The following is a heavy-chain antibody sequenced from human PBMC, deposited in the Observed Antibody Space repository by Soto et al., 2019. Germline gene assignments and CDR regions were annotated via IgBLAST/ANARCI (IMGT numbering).Heavy chain of an antibody. CDR3: ARHTDDILTGNEALDI. V-gene: IGHV4-59*08. CDR1: GGSINNYY. D-gene: IGHD3-9*01. CDR2: VYYSGTT. J-gene: IGHJ3*02. Sequence: SETLSLTCTVSGGSINNYYWSWIRQSPGKGLEWIGYVYYSGTTNYNPTLKSRITILVDTSENQFSLKLTSVTAADTAVYYCARHTDDILTGNEALDIWGQGTVVTVSS.